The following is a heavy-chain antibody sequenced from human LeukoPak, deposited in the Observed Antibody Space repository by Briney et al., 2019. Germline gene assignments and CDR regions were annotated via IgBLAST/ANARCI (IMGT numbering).Heavy chain of an antibody. J-gene: IGHJ4*02. D-gene: IGHD1-1*01. CDR3: ARLGLFTTGTPDY. CDR1: GGSVSGGSYR. V-gene: IGHV4-61*01. Sequence: PSETLSLTCTVSGGSVSGGSYRWTWIRQPPGKALEWIGYIYYTGSTNYNPSLKSRVTISIDTSKNQFSLKLNSVTAADTAVYHCARLGLFTTGTPDYWGQGTLVTVSS. CDR2: IYYTGST.